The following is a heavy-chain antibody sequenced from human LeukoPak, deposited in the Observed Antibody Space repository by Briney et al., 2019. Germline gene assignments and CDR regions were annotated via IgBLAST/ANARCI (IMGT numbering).Heavy chain of an antibody. CDR2: TSSSGSYI. CDR3: ARDGGRKDDY. Sequence: GGSLRLSCAASEFTFSSYSMNWVRQAPGKGLEWVSSTSSSGSYIYYADSVKGRFTISRDNAKKSLYLQMNSLRAEDTAVYYCARDGGRKDDYWGQGTLVTVSS. CDR1: EFTFSSYS. D-gene: IGHD2-15*01. J-gene: IGHJ4*02. V-gene: IGHV3-21*01.